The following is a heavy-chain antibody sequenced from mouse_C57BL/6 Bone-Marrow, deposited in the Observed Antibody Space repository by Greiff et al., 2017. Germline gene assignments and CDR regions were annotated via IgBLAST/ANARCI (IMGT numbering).Heavy chain of an antibody. CDR2: INPNNGGT. J-gene: IGHJ2*01. Sequence: VQLQQSGPELVKPGASVKISCKASGYTFTDYYINWVKQSHGKSLEWIGDINPNNGGTSYNQKLKGKATLTVDKSSSPAYMERLSLTSEDSAVYYCAIDYYGSSWYFDYWGKGTILTVSS. D-gene: IGHD1-1*01. CDR3: AIDYYGSSWYFDY. CDR1: GYTFTDYY. V-gene: IGHV1-26*01.